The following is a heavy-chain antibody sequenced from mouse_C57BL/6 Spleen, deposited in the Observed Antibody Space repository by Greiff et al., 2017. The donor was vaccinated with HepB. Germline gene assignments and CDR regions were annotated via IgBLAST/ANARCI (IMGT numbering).Heavy chain of an antibody. CDR1: GYTFTSYW. V-gene: IGHV1-52*01. CDR2: IDPSDSET. J-gene: IGHJ2*01. D-gene: IGHD3-3*01. CDR3: ERGGDGGYFDY. Sequence: QVQLKQPGAELVRPGSSVKLSCKASGYTFTSYWMHWVKQRPIQGLEWIGNIDPSDSETHYNQKFKDKATLTVDKSSSTAYMQLSSLTSGDSAVYYCERGGDGGYFDYWGQGTTLTVSS.